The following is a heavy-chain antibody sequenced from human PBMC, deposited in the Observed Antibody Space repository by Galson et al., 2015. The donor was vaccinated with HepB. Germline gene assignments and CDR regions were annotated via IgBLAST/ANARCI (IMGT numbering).Heavy chain of an antibody. CDR1: GFTFSSYG. Sequence: LRLSCAASGFTFSSYGMHWVRQAPGKGLEWVAVISYDGSNEYYADPVKGRVSISRDTSKNTLYMQMNSLRAEDTAVYYCANGTYCSSTSCTDAFDSWGQGAMGTVSS. V-gene: IGHV3-30*18. J-gene: IGHJ3*02. CDR3: ANGTYCSSTSCTDAFDS. CDR2: ISYDGSNE. D-gene: IGHD2-2*01.